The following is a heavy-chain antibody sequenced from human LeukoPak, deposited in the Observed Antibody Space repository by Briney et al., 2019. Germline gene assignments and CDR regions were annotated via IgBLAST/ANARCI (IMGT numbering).Heavy chain of an antibody. Sequence: GESLKISCKCSGYSFTSYWSSRVRQMPGKGLEWMGRIDPSDSYTNYSPSFQGHVTISADKSISTAYLQWSSLKASDTAMYYCARPSSGWYVLDYWGQGTLVTASS. CDR1: GYSFTSYW. D-gene: IGHD6-19*01. CDR2: IDPSDSYT. J-gene: IGHJ4*02. CDR3: ARPSSGWYVLDY. V-gene: IGHV5-10-1*01.